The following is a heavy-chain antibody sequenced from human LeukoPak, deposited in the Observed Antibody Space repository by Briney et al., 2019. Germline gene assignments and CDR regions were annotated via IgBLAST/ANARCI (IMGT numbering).Heavy chain of an antibody. V-gene: IGHV4-34*01. D-gene: IGHD5-18*01. CDR3: ARAGTWIQTYYFDY. Sequence: EINHSGSTNYNPSLKSRVTISVDTSKNQFSLKLSSVTAADTAVYYCARAGTWIQTYYFDYWGQGTLVTVSS. CDR2: INHSGST. J-gene: IGHJ4*02.